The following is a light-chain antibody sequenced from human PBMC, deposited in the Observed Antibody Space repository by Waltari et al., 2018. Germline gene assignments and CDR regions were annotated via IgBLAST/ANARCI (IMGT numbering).Light chain of an antibody. J-gene: IGKJ4*01. CDR1: QSLSNNY. CDR2: DAS. V-gene: IGKV3-20*01. Sequence: EIVLTQSPGTLSLSPGERASLSGRASQSLSNNYVAWYQHKPGQAPRLLIFDASRRAPGIPDRFSGSGSGTDFTLTISSLEPEDFAVYYCQKYGSTPRPFGGGTKVEIK. CDR3: QKYGSTPRP.